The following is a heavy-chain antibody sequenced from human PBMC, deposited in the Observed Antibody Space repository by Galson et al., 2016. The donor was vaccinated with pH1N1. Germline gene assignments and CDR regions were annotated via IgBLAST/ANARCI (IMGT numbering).Heavy chain of an antibody. V-gene: IGHV1-2*06. D-gene: IGHD6-13*01. Sequence: SVKVSCKASGYIFTGKFIHWVRQAPGRGLEWMGRINPDSGGTKFAQRFQDRVTLTRDTSMRTAYIELSGLGYDDTAIYYYARAAGPSYYYGLDVWGQGTTVIVSS. CDR3: ARAAGPSYYYGLDV. J-gene: IGHJ6*02. CDR2: INPDSGGT. CDR1: GYIFTGKF.